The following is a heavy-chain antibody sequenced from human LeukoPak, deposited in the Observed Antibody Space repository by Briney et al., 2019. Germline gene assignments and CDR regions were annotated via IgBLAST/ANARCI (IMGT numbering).Heavy chain of an antibody. Sequence: PSETLSLTCTVSGGSISSYYWSWIRQPPGKGLEWIGHIYYSGSTNYNPSLKSRVTMSVDTSKNQFSLKLSSVTAADTAVYYCARAYSDPTSLYYSYYMDVWGKGKPVTVSS. CDR3: ARAYSDPTSLYYSYYMDV. D-gene: IGHD4-17*01. CDR2: IYYSGST. J-gene: IGHJ6*03. CDR1: GGSISSYY. V-gene: IGHV4-59*12.